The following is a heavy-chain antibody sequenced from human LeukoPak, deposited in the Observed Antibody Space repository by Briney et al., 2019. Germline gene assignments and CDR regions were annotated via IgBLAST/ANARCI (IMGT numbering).Heavy chain of an antibody. D-gene: IGHD6-6*01. Sequence: ASVKVSCKASGYTFTSYDINWVRQAPGQGLEWMGWINPNSGGTNYAQKFQGRVTMTRDTSISTAYMELSRLRSDDTAVYYCARDEYSSSSWYYYYMDVWGKGTTVTISS. CDR3: ARDEYSSSSWYYYYMDV. CDR1: GYTFTSYD. V-gene: IGHV1-2*02. J-gene: IGHJ6*03. CDR2: INPNSGGT.